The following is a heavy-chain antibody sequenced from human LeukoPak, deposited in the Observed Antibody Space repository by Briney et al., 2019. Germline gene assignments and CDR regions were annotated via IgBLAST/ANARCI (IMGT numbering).Heavy chain of an antibody. CDR3: AKATSYGSGSYQVDY. V-gene: IGHV3-23*01. CDR2: ISGSGGST. J-gene: IGHJ4*02. Sequence: GGSLRLSCAASGFTFSSYALNWVRQAPGKGLEWVSGISGSGGSTYYADSVKGRSTTSRDNSKNTLYLRMNSLRAEDTAVYYCAKATSYGSGSYQVDYWGQGTLVTVSS. D-gene: IGHD3-10*01. CDR1: GFTFSSYA.